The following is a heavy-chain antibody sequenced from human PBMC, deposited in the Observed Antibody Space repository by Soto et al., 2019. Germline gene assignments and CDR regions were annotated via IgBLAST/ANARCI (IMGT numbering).Heavy chain of an antibody. Sequence: GASVKFSCKASGYTFTGYYMHWVRQAPGQGLEWMGWINPNSGGTNYAQKFQGWVTMTRDTSISTAYMERSRLRADDTAVYYCARGGADIVATIYSYGMDVWGQGTTVTVSS. CDR1: GYTFTGYY. D-gene: IGHD5-12*01. CDR2: INPNSGGT. CDR3: ARGGADIVATIYSYGMDV. V-gene: IGHV1-2*04. J-gene: IGHJ6*02.